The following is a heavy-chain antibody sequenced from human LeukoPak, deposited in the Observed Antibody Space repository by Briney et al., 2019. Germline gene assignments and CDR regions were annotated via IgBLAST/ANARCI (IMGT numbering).Heavy chain of an antibody. CDR2: INPNSGGT. J-gene: IGHJ6*03. CDR1: GYTFIAYY. Sequence: ASVKVSCKASGYTFIAYYMHWVRQAPGQGLEWMGWINPNSGGTNYAQKFQGRVTMTRDTSISTAYMELSRLRSDDTAVYYCARARQLGPNYYYYYMDVWGKGTTVTVSS. CDR3: ARARQLGPNYYYYYMDV. D-gene: IGHD1-1*01. V-gene: IGHV1-2*02.